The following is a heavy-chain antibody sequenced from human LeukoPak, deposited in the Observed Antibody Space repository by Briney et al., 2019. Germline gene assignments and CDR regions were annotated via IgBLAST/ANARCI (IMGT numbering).Heavy chain of an antibody. CDR1: GGTFSSYA. J-gene: IGHJ4*02. Sequence: SVKVSCKASGGTFSSYAISWVRQAPGQGLEWMGGIIPIFGTANYAQKFQGRVTITADESTSTAYMELSSLRSEDTAVYYCARTGGGGYYDFWSGYYYFDYRGQGTLVTVSS. V-gene: IGHV1-69*01. CDR3: ARTGGGGYYDFWSGYYYFDY. D-gene: IGHD3-3*01. CDR2: IIPIFGTA.